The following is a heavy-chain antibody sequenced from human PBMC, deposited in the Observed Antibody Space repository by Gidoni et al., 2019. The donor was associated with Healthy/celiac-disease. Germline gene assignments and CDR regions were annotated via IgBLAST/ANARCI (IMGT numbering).Heavy chain of an antibody. Sequence: EVQLVESGGGLVQPGGSLRLSCAASGFTFSSYSMNWVRQAPGKGLELVSYISSSSSTIYYADSVKGRFTISRDNAKNSLYLQMNSLRAEDTAVYYCARYGSGDFDYWGQGTLVTVSS. J-gene: IGHJ4*02. D-gene: IGHD3-10*01. CDR2: ISSSSSTI. CDR1: GFTFSSYS. CDR3: ARYGSGDFDY. V-gene: IGHV3-48*04.